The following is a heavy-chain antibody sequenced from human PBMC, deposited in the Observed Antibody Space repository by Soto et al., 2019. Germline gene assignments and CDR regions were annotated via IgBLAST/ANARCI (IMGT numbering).Heavy chain of an antibody. D-gene: IGHD6-13*01. V-gene: IGHV3-23*01. CDR2: ISGSGGST. CDR1: GFTFSSFA. J-gene: IGHJ4*02. CDR3: ARGFSAGKGSSPDF. Sequence: GGSLRLSCAASGFTFSSFAMSWVPQAPGKGLDWVSAISGSGGSTYSADSVKGRFTISRDNSKNTLYLQMSSLRAEDTAVYYCARGFSAGKGSSPDFWGQGSRVTVSS.